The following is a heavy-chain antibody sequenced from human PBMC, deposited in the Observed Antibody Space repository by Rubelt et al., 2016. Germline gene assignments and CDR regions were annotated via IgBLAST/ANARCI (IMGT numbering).Heavy chain of an antibody. Sequence: GGGLIQPGGSLRLSCAASGFTFSSYAMTWVRQAPGKGLEWVSVISGSGGTTYYADSEKGRFTISRDNSKNTLYLQMNSLRAEDTAVYYCAKAGYTSGWFNWFDPWGQGTLVTVSS. CDR1: GFTFSSYA. D-gene: IGHD6-19*01. J-gene: IGHJ5*02. CDR2: ISGSGGTT. CDR3: AKAGYTSGWFNWFDP. V-gene: IGHV3-23*01.